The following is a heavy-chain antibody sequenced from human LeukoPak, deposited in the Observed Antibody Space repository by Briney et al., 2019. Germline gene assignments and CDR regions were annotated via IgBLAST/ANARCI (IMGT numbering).Heavy chain of an antibody. CDR1: GYTFTSYA. CDR3: ARLYYYGSGSYYNVFDY. D-gene: IGHD3-10*01. Sequence: ASVKVSCKASGYTFTSYAMHWVRQAPGQRLEWLGWINAGNGNTKYSQKFQGRVTITRDTSASTAYMELSSPRSEDTAVYYCARLYYYGSGSYYNVFDYWGQGTLVTVSS. V-gene: IGHV1-3*01. CDR2: INAGNGNT. J-gene: IGHJ4*02.